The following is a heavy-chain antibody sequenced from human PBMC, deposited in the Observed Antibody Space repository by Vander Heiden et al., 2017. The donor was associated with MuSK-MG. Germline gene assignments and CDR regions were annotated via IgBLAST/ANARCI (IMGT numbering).Heavy chain of an antibody. CDR1: GGSISRGGFY. CDR3: ARDTVVDGFDY. CDR2: ILNNEKT. D-gene: IGHD2-15*01. Sequence: QVQLQESGPGLVKPSQTLSLTCSVSGGSISRGGFYWTWIRQHPGKGLEWIGSILNNEKTYYNPSLRSRITISGDTFKNQFSLKLSSVTAADTAVYYCARDTVVDGFDYWGQGTLVTVSS. V-gene: IGHV4-31*03. J-gene: IGHJ4*02.